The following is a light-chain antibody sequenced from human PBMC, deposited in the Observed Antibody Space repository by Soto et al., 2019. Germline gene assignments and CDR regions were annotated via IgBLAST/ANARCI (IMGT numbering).Light chain of an antibody. CDR1: QSVRSW. V-gene: IGKV1-5*01. CDR2: DAS. J-gene: IGKJ3*01. CDR3: QQYSNYSFT. Sequence: DIQMTQSPSTLSASLGSRVTITCRASQSVRSWLAWYQQKPGRSPKLLIYDASSLQGGVPSRFSGSGFGTEFTLTVSSLLADDFATYYCQQYSNYSFTFGPGTKVDMK.